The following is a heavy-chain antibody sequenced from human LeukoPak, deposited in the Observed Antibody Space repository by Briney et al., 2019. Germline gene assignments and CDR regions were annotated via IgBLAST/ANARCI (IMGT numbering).Heavy chain of an antibody. J-gene: IGHJ4*02. V-gene: IGHV3-48*01. D-gene: IGHD2-15*01. CDR1: GFPFSTYS. CDR2: IISGSNTI. Sequence: GGSLRLSCAAPGFPFSTYSMNWVRQAPGKGLEWVAYIISGSNTIYYSDSVKGRFTVSRDNAKNSLYLQMNSLRGEDTAVYYCGISFSQAGCTRSSCPFDYWGQGSLVTVSS. CDR3: GISFSQAGCTRSSCPFDY.